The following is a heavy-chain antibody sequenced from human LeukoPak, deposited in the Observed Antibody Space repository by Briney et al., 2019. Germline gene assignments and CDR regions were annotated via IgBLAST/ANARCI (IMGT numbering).Heavy chain of an antibody. CDR1: GFTFSSYE. Sequence: GGSLRLSCAASGFTFSSYEMNWVRQAPGKGLEWVSYISSSGSTIYYADSVKGRFTISRDNAKNSLYLQMNSLRAEDTAVYYCARDCSSTSCYSGFDYWGQGTLVTVSS. CDR3: ARDCSSTSCYSGFDY. CDR2: ISSSGSTI. V-gene: IGHV3-48*03. J-gene: IGHJ4*02. D-gene: IGHD2-2*01.